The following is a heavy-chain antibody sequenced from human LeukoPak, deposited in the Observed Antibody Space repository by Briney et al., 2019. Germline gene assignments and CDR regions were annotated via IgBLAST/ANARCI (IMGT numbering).Heavy chain of an antibody. CDR2: TKQDGSEK. V-gene: IGHV3-7*01. Sequence: GGSLRLSCAASGFTFSIYWMSWVRQAPGKGLEWVANTKQDGSEKYYVDSVKGRFTISRDNAKNSLYLQMNSLRAEDTAVYYCARVPHYASGTYYKRFPLYFDYWGQGTLVTVSS. D-gene: IGHD3-10*01. CDR3: ARVPHYASGTYYKRFPLYFDY. J-gene: IGHJ4*02. CDR1: GFTFSIYW.